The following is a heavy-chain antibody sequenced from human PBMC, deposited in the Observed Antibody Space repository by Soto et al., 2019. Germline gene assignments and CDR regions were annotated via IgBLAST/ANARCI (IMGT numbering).Heavy chain of an antibody. V-gene: IGHV3-66*01. J-gene: IGHJ3*02. CDR1: GFTVSSNY. Sequence: EVQLVESGGGLVQPGGSLRLSCAASGFTVSSNYMNWVRQAPGKGLEWVSFIDSGGVTYYADSVKGRFIISTDNSKNTLFLQINSLRAEDTAVYYRARDRREMANHVFDIWGQGTMVTVSS. CDR2: IDSGGVT. CDR3: ARDRREMANHVFDI.